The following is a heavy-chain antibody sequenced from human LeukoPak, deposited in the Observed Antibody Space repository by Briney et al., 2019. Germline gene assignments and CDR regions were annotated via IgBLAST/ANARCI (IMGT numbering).Heavy chain of an antibody. Sequence: GGSLRLSCAASGFTFSTYSMNWVRQAPGKGLECVSSISSSSSYIYSADSVKGRFTISRDNAKNSLYLQMNSLRAEDTAVYYCAREDEQQQAYYMDVWGKGTTVTVSS. V-gene: IGHV3-21*01. CDR2: ISSSSSYI. CDR3: AREDEQQQAYYMDV. CDR1: GFTFSTYS. J-gene: IGHJ6*03. D-gene: IGHD6-13*01.